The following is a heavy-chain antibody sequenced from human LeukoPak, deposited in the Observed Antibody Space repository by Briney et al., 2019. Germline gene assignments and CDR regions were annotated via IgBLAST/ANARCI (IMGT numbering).Heavy chain of an antibody. J-gene: IGHJ4*02. CDR3: ASLTYYDILTGPFDY. CDR2: ISGSGGST. CDR1: GFTFSSYA. D-gene: IGHD3-9*01. V-gene: IGHV3-23*01. Sequence: GGSLRLSCAASGFTFSSYAMSWVRQAPGKGLEWVSAISGSGGSTYYADSVKGRFTISRDNSKNTLYLQMNGLRAEDTAVYYCASLTYYDILTGPFDYWGQGTLVTVSS.